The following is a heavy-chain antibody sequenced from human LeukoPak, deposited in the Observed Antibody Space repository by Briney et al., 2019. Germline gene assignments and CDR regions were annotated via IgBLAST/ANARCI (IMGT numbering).Heavy chain of an antibody. Sequence: PSQTLSLTCTVSGGSISSGDYYWSWIRQPPGKGLEWIGYIYYSGSTYYNPSLKSRVTISVDTSKNQFSLKLSSVTAADTAVYYCARGGAAFGVVHWFDPWGQEPWSPSPQ. J-gene: IGHJ5*02. V-gene: IGHV4-30-4*01. D-gene: IGHD3-3*01. CDR2: IYYSGST. CDR1: GGSISSGDYY. CDR3: ARGGAAFGVVHWFDP.